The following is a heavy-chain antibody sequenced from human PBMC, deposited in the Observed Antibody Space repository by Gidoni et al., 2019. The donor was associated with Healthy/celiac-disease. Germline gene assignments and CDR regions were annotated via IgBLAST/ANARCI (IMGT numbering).Heavy chain of an antibody. D-gene: IGHD2-15*01. J-gene: IGHJ5*02. V-gene: IGHV1-8*01. CDR3: ARAPKRVVVRPENWFDP. CDR2: MNPNSGNT. CDR1: GYTFTSYD. Sequence: QVQLVQSGAEVKKPGASVKVSCKASGYTFTSYDINWVRQATGQGLGWMGWMNPNSGNTGYAKRFQGRVTMTRNTSISTAYMELSSLRSEDAAVYYCARAPKRVVVRPENWFDPWGQGTLVTVSS.